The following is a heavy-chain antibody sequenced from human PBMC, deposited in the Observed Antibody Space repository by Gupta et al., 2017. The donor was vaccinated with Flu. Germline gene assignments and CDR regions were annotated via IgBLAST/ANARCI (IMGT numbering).Heavy chain of an antibody. Sequence: SGGYYCGWSRQYPGKGLEWIGYIYSSGTTYYNPSLKSRVSIAVDTSKNHFSLNLSSVTAADTAVYYCARNRDDFGVYVDVWGKGTTVNVSS. V-gene: IGHV4-31*02. CDR3: ARNRDDFGVYVDV. J-gene: IGHJ6*03. CDR2: IYSSGTT. D-gene: IGHD3-3*01. CDR1: SGGYY.